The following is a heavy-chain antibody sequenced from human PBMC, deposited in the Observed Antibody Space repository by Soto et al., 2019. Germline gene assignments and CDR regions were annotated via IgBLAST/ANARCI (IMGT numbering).Heavy chain of an antibody. J-gene: IGHJ4*02. CDR2: IRGTDGTT. D-gene: IGHD1-26*01. Sequence: GGSLRLPCAASGFTFSDYAMSWVRQSPGKGLEWVSTIRGTDGTTYYADSVKGRFTISRDNSKNPLYLQMDSLRAEDAAIYYCARKGGSFYGTFDYWGPGSLVTVCS. CDR3: ARKGGSFYGTFDY. CDR1: GFTFSDYA. V-gene: IGHV3-23*01.